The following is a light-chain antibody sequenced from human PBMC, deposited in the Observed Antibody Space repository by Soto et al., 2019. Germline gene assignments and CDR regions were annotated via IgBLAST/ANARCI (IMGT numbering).Light chain of an antibody. Sequence: QSVLTQPVSVSGSPGQSITISCTGTRSDVGSYNLVSWYQQHPGKAPKLMIYEVSKRPSGVSNRFSGSKSGNTASLTISGLQAEDEADYYCCSYAGSSTYVFGTGTKVTVL. CDR3: CSYAGSSTYV. J-gene: IGLJ1*01. CDR1: RSDVGSYNL. CDR2: EVS. V-gene: IGLV2-23*02.